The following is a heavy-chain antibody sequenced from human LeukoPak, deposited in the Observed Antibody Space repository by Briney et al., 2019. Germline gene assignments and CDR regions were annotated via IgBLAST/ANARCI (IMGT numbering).Heavy chain of an antibody. CDR2: IYHSGST. CDR1: GYSISSGYY. Sequence: SETLSLTCTVSGYSISSGYYWGWIRQPPGKGLEWIGSIYHSGSTYYNPSLKSRVTISVDTSKNQFSLKLSSVTAADTAVYYCAKERAVGSGWEPEYFQHWGQGTLVTVSS. V-gene: IGHV4-38-2*02. D-gene: IGHD6-19*01. J-gene: IGHJ1*01. CDR3: AKERAVGSGWEPEYFQH.